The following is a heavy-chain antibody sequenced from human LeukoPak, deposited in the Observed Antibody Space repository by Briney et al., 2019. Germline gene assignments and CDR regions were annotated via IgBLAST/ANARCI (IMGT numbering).Heavy chain of an antibody. J-gene: IGHJ4*02. Sequence: PGGSLRLSCAASGFTFSNYAMSWVRQAPGKGLEWVANIKQDGSEKYYVDSVKGRFTISRDNAKNSLYLQMNSLRAEDTAVYYCAISTAAGPFDYWGQGTLVTVSS. D-gene: IGHD6-13*01. CDR3: AISTAAGPFDY. CDR1: GFTFSNYA. CDR2: IKQDGSEK. V-gene: IGHV3-7*01.